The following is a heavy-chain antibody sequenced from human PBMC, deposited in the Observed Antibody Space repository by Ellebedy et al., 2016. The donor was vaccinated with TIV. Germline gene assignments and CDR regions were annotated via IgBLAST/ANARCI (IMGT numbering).Heavy chain of an antibody. V-gene: IGHV3-30*18. Sequence: GGSLRLSXAASGFTFSSYGMHWVRQAPGKGLEWVAIVSHEGINKFYADSVKGRFTISRDNSKNTLYLEMTSLTPEDTAVYYCAKDGKYYHGTGSFLDSWGQGIVVTVSS. J-gene: IGHJ5*01. CDR3: AKDGKYYHGTGSFLDS. CDR1: GFTFSSYG. D-gene: IGHD3-10*01. CDR2: VSHEGINK.